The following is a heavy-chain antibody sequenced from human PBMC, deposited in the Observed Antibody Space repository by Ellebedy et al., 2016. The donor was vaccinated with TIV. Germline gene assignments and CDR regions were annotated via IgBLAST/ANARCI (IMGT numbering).Heavy chain of an antibody. Sequence: GGSLRLSCAASGFTFRNFAMTWVRQAPGKGLEWVANIKQDGSEKYYVDSVKGRFTISRDNAKNSLYLQMNSLRAEDTAVYYCAREGLWLVGWFDPWGQGTLVTVSS. CDR3: AREGLWLVGWFDP. CDR2: IKQDGSEK. D-gene: IGHD5-18*01. CDR1: GFTFRNFA. J-gene: IGHJ5*02. V-gene: IGHV3-7*01.